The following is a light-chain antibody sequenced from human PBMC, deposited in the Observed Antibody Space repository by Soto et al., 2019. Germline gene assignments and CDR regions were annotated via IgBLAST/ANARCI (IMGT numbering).Light chain of an antibody. Sequence: DIVMTQSPDSLAVSLGERATINCKSSQSVLYSSNNKNYLAWYQQKPGQPPKLLIYWASTRESGVPDRFSGSGSGTDFTLTISSLQAEDVAVYYGQQYYSTPQTFGQGPKVEIK. J-gene: IGKJ1*01. V-gene: IGKV4-1*01. CDR2: WAS. CDR3: QQYYSTPQT. CDR1: QSVLYSSNNKNY.